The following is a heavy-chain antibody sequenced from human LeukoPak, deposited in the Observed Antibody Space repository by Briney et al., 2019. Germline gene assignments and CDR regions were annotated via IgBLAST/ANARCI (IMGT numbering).Heavy chain of an antibody. Sequence: GESLKISCKGSGYSFRSNWTGWVRQMPGKGLEWMGIIYPADSDTRYSPSFQGQVTISADKSISTAYLQWSSLKASDTAVYFCARQRDGYNPFDYWGQGTLVTVSS. V-gene: IGHV5-51*01. CDR1: GYSFRSNW. J-gene: IGHJ4*02. CDR3: ARQRDGYNPFDY. D-gene: IGHD5-24*01. CDR2: IYPADSDT.